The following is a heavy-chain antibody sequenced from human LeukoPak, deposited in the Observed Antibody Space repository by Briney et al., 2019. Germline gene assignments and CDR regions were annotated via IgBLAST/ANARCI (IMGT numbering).Heavy chain of an antibody. J-gene: IGHJ4*02. Sequence: GRSLRLSCAASGFTFSSYGMHWVRQAPGKGLEWVAVILYDGSKEYYADSVKGRFTISRDNSKNTLYLQMNSLRAEDTAVYYCARSGGPSGPTVTDYWGQGTLVTVSS. CDR3: ARSGGPSGPTVTDY. D-gene: IGHD4-17*01. CDR2: ILYDGSKE. CDR1: GFTFSSYG. V-gene: IGHV3-30*03.